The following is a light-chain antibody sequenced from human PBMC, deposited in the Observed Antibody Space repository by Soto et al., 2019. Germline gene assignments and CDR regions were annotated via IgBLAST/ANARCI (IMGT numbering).Light chain of an antibody. CDR1: QVISTS. Sequence: GEIVTIKCRASQVISTSLAWYQVKPGKAPKLLIYAASTLESGVPSRFSATVSGTEFSLTITSLQTEDFATYYCQQLFDSTITFGQGTRLEIK. J-gene: IGKJ5*01. CDR3: QQLFDSTIT. CDR2: AAS. V-gene: IGKV1-9*01.